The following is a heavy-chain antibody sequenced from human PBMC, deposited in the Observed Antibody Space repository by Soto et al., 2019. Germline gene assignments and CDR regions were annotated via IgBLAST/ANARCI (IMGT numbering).Heavy chain of an antibody. Sequence: QAHLVQSGPEVKKPVASVKGSCKGSGYIFTSYGIAWVRQAPGQGLEWMGWISAHNGNTEYAQKFQGRVTVTRDTSTSTAYLELRSLRSDDTALYYCARGRYGDYWGQGALVTVSS. CDR3: ARGRYGDY. CDR1: GYIFTSYG. V-gene: IGHV1-18*01. J-gene: IGHJ4*02. CDR2: ISAHNGNT. D-gene: IGHD4-17*01.